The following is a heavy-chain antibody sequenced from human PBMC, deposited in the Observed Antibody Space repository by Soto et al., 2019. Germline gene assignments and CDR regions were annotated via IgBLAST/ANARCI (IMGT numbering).Heavy chain of an antibody. CDR1: GDSISRSHW. V-gene: IGHV4-4*02. CDR2: ISHSGIT. D-gene: IGHD2-8*01. J-gene: IGHJ4*02. CDR3: ARVRYARSGLDH. Sequence: QVQLQESGPGLVKPSETLSVTCAVSGDSISRSHWWSWVRQSPGKGLEWIGEISHSGITNYHPALKSRVTISGDKSKNQLSLNLTSVTAADTAVYYGARVRYARSGLDHWGQGTLVSVSS.